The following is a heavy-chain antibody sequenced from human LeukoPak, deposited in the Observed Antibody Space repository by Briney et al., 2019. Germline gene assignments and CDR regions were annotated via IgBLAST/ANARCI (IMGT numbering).Heavy chain of an antibody. Sequence: KPSETLSLTCTVSGYSLSSGYYWGWIRQPPGKGLEWIGTIYHSGSTYYNPSLKSRVTISVDTSNNQFSLKLSSVTAADTAVYYCARDKARYFEDYYYGMDVWGQGTTVTVSS. D-gene: IGHD3-9*01. V-gene: IGHV4-38-2*02. CDR3: ARDKARYFEDYYYGMDV. J-gene: IGHJ6*02. CDR1: GYSLSSGYY. CDR2: IYHSGST.